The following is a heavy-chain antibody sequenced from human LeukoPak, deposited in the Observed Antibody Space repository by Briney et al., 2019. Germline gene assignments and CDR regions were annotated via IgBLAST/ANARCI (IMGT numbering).Heavy chain of an antibody. CDR1: GGTFSSYA. Sequence: SVKVSCKASGGTFSSYAISWVRQAPGQGLEWMGGIIPVFGTSNYAQKFQGRVTITADESTRTAYMELSSLRSEDTAVYYCARVTGGRYCSTTSCYMRGWFDRWGQGTLVTVSS. CDR3: ARVTGGRYCSTTSCYMRGWFDR. V-gene: IGHV1-69*13. CDR2: IIPVFGTS. J-gene: IGHJ5*02. D-gene: IGHD2-2*02.